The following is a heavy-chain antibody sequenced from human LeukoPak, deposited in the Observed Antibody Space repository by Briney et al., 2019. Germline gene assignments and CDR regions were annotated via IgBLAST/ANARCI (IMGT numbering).Heavy chain of an antibody. CDR3: ARVRPLGYFDY. CDR2: IWDDGCNK. D-gene: IGHD6-6*01. CDR1: GFTFSSYG. V-gene: IGHV3-33*01. Sequence: GGSLRLSCAASGFTFSSYGMHWVRQAPGKGLEWVAVIWDDGCNKYYADSVKGRFTISRDNSKNTLYLQMNSLRAEDTAVYDCARVRPLGYFDYWGQGTLVTVSS. J-gene: IGHJ4*02.